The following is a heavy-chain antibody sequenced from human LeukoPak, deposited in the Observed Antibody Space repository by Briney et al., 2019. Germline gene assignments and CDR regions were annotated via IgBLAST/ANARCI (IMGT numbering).Heavy chain of an antibody. V-gene: IGHV4-34*01. CDR3: ARNRILLARGQRNYYYYGMDV. CDR1: GGSFSGYY. CDR2: INHSGST. Sequence: PSETLSLTCAVYGGSFSGYYWSWIRQPPGKGLEWIGEINHSGSTNYNPSPKSRVTISVDTSKNQFPLKLSSVTAADTAVYYCARNRILLARGQRNYYYYGMDVWGRGTTVTVSS. D-gene: IGHD2-15*01. J-gene: IGHJ6*02.